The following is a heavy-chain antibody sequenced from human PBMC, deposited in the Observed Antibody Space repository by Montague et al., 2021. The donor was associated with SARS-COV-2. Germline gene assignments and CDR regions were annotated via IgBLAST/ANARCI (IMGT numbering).Heavy chain of an antibody. Sequence: SETLSLTCAVYGGSFSGYYWSWIRQPPGKGLEWIGEINHSGSTNXNPSLKSRVTISVDTSKNQFSLKLSSVTAADTAVYYCAREVGRGYSGYEGEYWGQGTLVTVSS. D-gene: IGHD5-12*01. CDR3: AREVGRGYSGYEGEY. CDR2: INHSGST. CDR1: GGSFSGYY. J-gene: IGHJ4*02. V-gene: IGHV4-34*01.